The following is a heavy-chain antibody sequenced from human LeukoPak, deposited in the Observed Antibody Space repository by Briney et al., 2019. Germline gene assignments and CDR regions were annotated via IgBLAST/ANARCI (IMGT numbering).Heavy chain of an antibody. Sequence: GGSLTLSCAASGFTFSSFGMHWVRQAPGKGLEWVAVIWYDASNKYYADSVKGRFTISRDNSKNTLYLQMNSLRDDDTAVYYCVRGVGVSRFNYLDPWGQGALVIVSS. CDR3: VRGVGVSRFNYLDP. CDR1: GFTFSSFG. D-gene: IGHD1-7*01. J-gene: IGHJ5*02. V-gene: IGHV3-33*01. CDR2: IWYDASNK.